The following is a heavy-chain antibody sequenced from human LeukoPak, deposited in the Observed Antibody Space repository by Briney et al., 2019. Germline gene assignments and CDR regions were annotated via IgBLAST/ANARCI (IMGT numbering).Heavy chain of an antibody. CDR3: ARVAAIRYFDWRTPYYYYYGMDV. J-gene: IGHJ6*02. Sequence: PSETLSLTCAVYGGSFSGYYWSWIRQPPGKGLEWIGEINHSGSTNYNPSLKSRVTISVDTSKNQFSLKLSSVTAADTAVYYCARVAAIRYFDWRTPYYYYYGMDVWGQGTTVTVSS. V-gene: IGHV4-34*01. D-gene: IGHD3-9*01. CDR1: GGSFSGYY. CDR2: INHSGST.